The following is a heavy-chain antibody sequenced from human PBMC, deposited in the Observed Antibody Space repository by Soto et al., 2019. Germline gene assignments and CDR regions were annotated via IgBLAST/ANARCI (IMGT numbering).Heavy chain of an antibody. CDR2: IYYSGST. D-gene: IGHD1-26*01. V-gene: IGHV4-59*01. Sequence: PSETLSLTCTVSGGSISSYYWSWIRQPPGKGLEWIGYIYYSGSTNYNPSLKSRVTISVDTSKNQFSPKLSSVTAADTAVYYCITTYSGTPARPYLDLWGQGTPVTVSS. J-gene: IGHJ4*02. CDR1: GGSISSYY. CDR3: ITTYSGTPARPYLDL.